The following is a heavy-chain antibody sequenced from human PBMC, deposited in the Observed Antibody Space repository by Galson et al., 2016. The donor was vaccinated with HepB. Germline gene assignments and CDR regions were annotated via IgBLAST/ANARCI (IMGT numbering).Heavy chain of an antibody. J-gene: IGHJ6*02. CDR1: GFAFGTYV. V-gene: IGHV3-30*14. CDR2: MSYDGSTK. CDR3: AKEIGSDEPHYGMDV. D-gene: IGHD2-21*01. Sequence: SLRLSCAASGFAFGTYVMHWVRQPPGKGLEWVALMSYDGSTKNYADSVKGRFTISKDNSKNSLFLQMDSLRVEDTAVYYCAKEIGSDEPHYGMDVWGQGTTVTVS.